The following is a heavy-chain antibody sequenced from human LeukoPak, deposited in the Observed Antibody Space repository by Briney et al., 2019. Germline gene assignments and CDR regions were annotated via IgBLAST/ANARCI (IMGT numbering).Heavy chain of an antibody. CDR3: AKKWLVHRDPFED. CDR2: ISSSGSTI. J-gene: IGHJ4*02. D-gene: IGHD6-19*01. Sequence: LAGGPLRLSCAASGFTFSSYEMNWVRQAPGKGLEWVSYISSSGSTIYYADSVKGRFTISRDNAKNSLYLQMNSLRAEDTAVYYCAKKWLVHRDPFEDWGQGTLVTVSS. CDR1: GFTFSSYE. V-gene: IGHV3-48*03.